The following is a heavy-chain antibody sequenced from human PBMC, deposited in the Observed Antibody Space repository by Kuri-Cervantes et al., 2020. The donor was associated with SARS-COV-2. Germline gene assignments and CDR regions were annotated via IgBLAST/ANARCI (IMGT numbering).Heavy chain of an antibody. Sequence: SETLSLTCTVSGYSISSGYYWGWIRQPPGKGLEWIGSIYHSGSTYYNPSLKSRVTISVDTSKNQFSLKLSSVTAADTAVYYCARRHGGHFHAVAAPGPYYFDYWGQGTLVTSPQ. CDR2: IYHSGST. CDR3: ARRHGGHFHAVAAPGPYYFDY. V-gene: IGHV4-38-2*02. D-gene: IGHD6-19*01. CDR1: GYSISSGYY. J-gene: IGHJ4*02.